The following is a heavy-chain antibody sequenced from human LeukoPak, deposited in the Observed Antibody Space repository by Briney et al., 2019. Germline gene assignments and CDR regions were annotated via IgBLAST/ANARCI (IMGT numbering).Heavy chain of an antibody. D-gene: IGHD2-15*01. Sequence: GGSLRLSCAASGFTFSDYSMNWVRQAPGKGLEWVSSISSSSSYIYYADSVKGRFTISRDNAENSLYLQMSSLRAEDTAVYYCARRYYCSATYRLPYDYWGQGTLVAVSS. CDR3: ARRYYCSATYRLPYDY. CDR2: ISSSSSYI. V-gene: IGHV3-21*01. CDR1: GFTFSDYS. J-gene: IGHJ4*02.